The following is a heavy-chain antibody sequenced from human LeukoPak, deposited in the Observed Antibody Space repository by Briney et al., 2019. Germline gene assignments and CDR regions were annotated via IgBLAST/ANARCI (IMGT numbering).Heavy chain of an antibody. Sequence: GGSLRLSCAASGFTFSSYAMSWALQAPGKGLEWVSGISGSGGSTYYADSVKGRFTISRDNSKNTLYLQMNSLRAEDTAVYYCAKGGDFWSGPQFDYWGQGTLVTVSS. CDR1: GFTFSSYA. CDR2: ISGSGGST. CDR3: AKGGDFWSGPQFDY. V-gene: IGHV3-23*01. J-gene: IGHJ4*02. D-gene: IGHD3-3*01.